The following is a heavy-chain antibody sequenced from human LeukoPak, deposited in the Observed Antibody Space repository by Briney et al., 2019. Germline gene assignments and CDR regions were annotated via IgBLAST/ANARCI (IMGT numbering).Heavy chain of an antibody. CDR3: ARHRGFCSDAGCYLPDY. CDR1: GYRFNTYW. D-gene: IGHD2-15*01. CDR2: IYPVDSDT. V-gene: IGHV5-51*01. Sequence: GEALKISFKGSGYRFNTYWIGWVRQMPGKGLEWRGVIYPVDSDTRYSPSFQGQVTISADKSTSTPYLQWRSLKASGTAMYYCARHRGFCSDAGCYLPDYWGQGTLVTVSS. J-gene: IGHJ4*02.